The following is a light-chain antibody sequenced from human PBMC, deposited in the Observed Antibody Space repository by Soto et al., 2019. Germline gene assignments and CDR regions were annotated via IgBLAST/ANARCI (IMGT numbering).Light chain of an antibody. CDR2: VAS. CDR1: QSNSSY. V-gene: IGKV1-39*01. J-gene: IGKJ2*01. CDR3: QHSYRYPYT. Sequence: DIQMTQSPSSLSASVGDRVTITCRASQSNSSYLNWYQQKPGKAPKFLIYVASTLQSGVQSRFSGSGSGTYLTLTITSLKPEDFATNYCQHSYRYPYTFGQGTKLQIK.